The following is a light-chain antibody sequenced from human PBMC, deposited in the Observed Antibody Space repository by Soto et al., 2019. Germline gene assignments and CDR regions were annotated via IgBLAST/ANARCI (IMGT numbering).Light chain of an antibody. J-gene: IGLJ3*02. V-gene: IGLV4-69*01. CDR1: SGHSNYA. Sequence: QLVLTQSPSASASLGASVKLTCTLSSGHSNYAIAWHQQQPQKGPRYLMKLNSDGSHIKGDGIPERFSGSSSGTERYLTISSLQSEDEADYYCQAWDSGIRVFGGGTKLTVL. CDR2: LNSDGSH. CDR3: QAWDSGIRV.